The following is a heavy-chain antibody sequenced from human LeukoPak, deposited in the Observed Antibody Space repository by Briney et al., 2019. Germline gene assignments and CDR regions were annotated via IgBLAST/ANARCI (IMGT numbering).Heavy chain of an antibody. CDR1: GGSVTSGGFH. CDR2: IYYTGST. J-gene: IGHJ5*02. D-gene: IGHD3-10*01. CDR3: ARHSGSGSESRPFDP. V-gene: IGHV4-39*01. Sequence: WETLSLTCSVSGGSVTSGGFHWGWLRQPPGKGPEWIATIYYTGSTYYNPSLKSRVTISIDTSKNQFSLRMTSVTATDTAVYHCARHSGSGSESRPFDPWGQGTLVTVSS.